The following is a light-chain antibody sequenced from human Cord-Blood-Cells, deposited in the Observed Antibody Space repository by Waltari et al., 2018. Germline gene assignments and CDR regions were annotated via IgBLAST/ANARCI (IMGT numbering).Light chain of an antibody. Sequence: SYVLTQPPSVSVAPGKTARITCGGNNIGSKSVHWYQQKPGQAPVLVIYYDSDRPSGIPERCSGSNSGNTATLTISRVEAGDEADEYCQVWDSSSDHPVFGGGTKLTVL. CDR2: YDS. CDR3: QVWDSSSDHPV. CDR1: NIGSKS. J-gene: IGLJ3*02. V-gene: IGLV3-21*04.